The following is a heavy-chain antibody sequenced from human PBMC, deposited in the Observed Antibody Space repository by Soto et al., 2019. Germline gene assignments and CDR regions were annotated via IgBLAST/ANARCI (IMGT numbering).Heavy chain of an antibody. Sequence: PSETLSLTCTVSGGSVSSSAYWGWIRQPPGKGLQWIATIYFNGNTYYNPSLKSRVTISIDTSKNQFSLTLSSVTAADTAVYYCARHGRTLTGAPIYYGGQGTLVTVSS. V-gene: IGHV4-39*01. J-gene: IGHJ4*02. CDR1: GGSVSSSAY. D-gene: IGHD3-9*01. CDR3: ARHGRTLTGAPIYY. CDR2: IYFNGNT.